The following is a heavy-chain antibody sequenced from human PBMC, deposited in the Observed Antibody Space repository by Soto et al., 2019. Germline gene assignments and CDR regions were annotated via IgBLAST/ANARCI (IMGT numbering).Heavy chain of an antibody. CDR1: GGSMSSGAYY. CDR3: AATYSGYFDN. V-gene: IGHV4-31*03. D-gene: IGHD3-22*01. J-gene: IGHJ4*02. CDR2: IYYSGNT. Sequence: SETLSLTCTVSGGSMSSGAYYWNWIRQHPGKGLEWIAYIYYSGNTYYNPSLKSRITISVDTSRNQFSLKLSSVTAADTAVYYCAATYSGYFDNWGQGPLGT.